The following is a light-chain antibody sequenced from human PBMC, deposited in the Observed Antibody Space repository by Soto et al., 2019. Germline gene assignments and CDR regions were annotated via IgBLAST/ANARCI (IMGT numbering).Light chain of an antibody. Sequence: DIQMTQSPSAMSASVGDRVTITCRASQGISNYLAWFQQKPGKVPKRLIYGASSLQSGVPSRFSGTGSGTEFTLTISSLLSEDFAVYFCQQYNNWPLTFGGGTKVETK. CDR3: QQYNNWPLT. CDR2: GAS. V-gene: IGKV1-17*03. CDR1: QGISNY. J-gene: IGKJ4*01.